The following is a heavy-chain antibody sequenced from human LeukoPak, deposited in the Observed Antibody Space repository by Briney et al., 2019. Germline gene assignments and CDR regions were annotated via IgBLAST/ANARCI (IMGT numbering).Heavy chain of an antibody. Sequence: SVKVSCKASGGTFSSYTISWVRQAPGQGLEWMGRIIPILGIANYAQKFQGRVTITADESTSTAYMELSSLRSEDTAVYYCARVVDTAMVDYWGQGTLVTVSS. D-gene: IGHD5-18*01. J-gene: IGHJ4*02. CDR2: IIPILGIA. CDR3: ARVVDTAMVDY. V-gene: IGHV1-69*02. CDR1: GGTFSSYT.